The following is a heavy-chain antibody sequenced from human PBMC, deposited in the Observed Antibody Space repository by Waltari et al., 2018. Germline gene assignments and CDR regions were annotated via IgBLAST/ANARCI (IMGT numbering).Heavy chain of an antibody. V-gene: IGHV3-30-3*01. Sequence: QVQLVESGGGVVQPGRSLRLSCAASGFTFSSYAMHWVRQAPGKGLEWVAVISYDGSNKYYADSVKGRFTISRDNSKNTLYLQMNSLRAEDTAVYYCARAKTLTTMEFDPWGQGTLVTVSS. CDR3: ARAKTLTTMEFDP. D-gene: IGHD4-4*01. CDR2: ISYDGSNK. J-gene: IGHJ5*02. CDR1: GFTFSSYA.